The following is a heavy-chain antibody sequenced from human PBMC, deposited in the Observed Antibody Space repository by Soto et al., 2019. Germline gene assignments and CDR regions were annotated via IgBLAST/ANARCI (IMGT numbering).Heavy chain of an antibody. CDR1: GYTFTGYY. CDR3: ARDLYDSSGIFDY. Sequence: ASVKVSCKASGYTFTGYYMHWVRQAPGQGLEWMGGIIPIFGTANYAQKFQGRVTITADESTSTAYMELSSLRSEDTAVYYCARDLYDSSGIFDYWGQGTLVTVSS. D-gene: IGHD3-22*01. J-gene: IGHJ4*02. CDR2: IIPIFGTA. V-gene: IGHV1-69*13.